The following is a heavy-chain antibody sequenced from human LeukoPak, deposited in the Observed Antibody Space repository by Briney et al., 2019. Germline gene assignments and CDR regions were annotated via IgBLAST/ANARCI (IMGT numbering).Heavy chain of an antibody. Sequence: GGSLRLSCVASGFTFSKYMMSWVRQAPGKEPEWVSSVSSSSTTTYYADSEKGRFSVSRDNSRNTLYLQMNTLRADDAALYYCAMTGTSTPGFDLWGQGTLVTVSS. J-gene: IGHJ4*02. CDR3: AMTGTSTPGFDL. V-gene: IGHV3-23*01. D-gene: IGHD1-7*01. CDR2: VSSSSTTT. CDR1: GFTFSKYM.